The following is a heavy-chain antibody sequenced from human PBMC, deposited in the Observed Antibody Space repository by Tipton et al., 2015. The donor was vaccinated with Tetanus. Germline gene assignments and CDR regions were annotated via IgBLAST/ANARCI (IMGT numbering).Heavy chain of an antibody. D-gene: IGHD7-27*01. CDR1: GGSISTGGYS. CDR2: IFRTGTT. J-gene: IGHJ4*02. Sequence: TLSLTCTVSGGSISTGGYSWRWIRQPPGKGLECIGYIFRTGTTTYNPSLKSRVSISLDTSKNQFSLNLNSVTAADTAVYYCVRGRNWGTDYWGQGILVTVSS. CDR3: VRGRNWGTDY. V-gene: IGHV4-30-2*01.